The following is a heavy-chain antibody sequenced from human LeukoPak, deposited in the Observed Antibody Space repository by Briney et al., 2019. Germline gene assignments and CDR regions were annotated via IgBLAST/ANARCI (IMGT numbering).Heavy chain of an antibody. D-gene: IGHD3-10*01. Sequence: SETLSLTCTVSGGSISSSSYYWRRAREPPRKGLEWIVSIYYSGSTYYNPSLKSRVTISVDTSKNQFSLKLSSVTAAETAVYYCATRPVRAPGYYYMDVWGKGTTVTVSS. CDR1: GGSISSSSYY. V-gene: IGHV4-39*01. CDR3: ATRPVRAPGYYYMDV. J-gene: IGHJ6*03. CDR2: IYYSGST.